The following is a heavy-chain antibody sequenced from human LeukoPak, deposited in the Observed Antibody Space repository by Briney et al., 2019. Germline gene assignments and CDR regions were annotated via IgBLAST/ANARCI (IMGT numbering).Heavy chain of an antibody. Sequence: GRSLRLSCAASGFTFHDYAMHWVRRAPGKGLEWVSGFSWNGAGIGYADSVKGRFTISRDNAKNSLYLQMNSLRAEDTALYYCAKGWNNSSWYAGYYDFWGQGTLVTVSS. J-gene: IGHJ4*02. D-gene: IGHD6-13*01. V-gene: IGHV3-9*01. CDR1: GFTFHDYA. CDR2: FSWNGAGI. CDR3: AKGWNNSSWYAGYYDF.